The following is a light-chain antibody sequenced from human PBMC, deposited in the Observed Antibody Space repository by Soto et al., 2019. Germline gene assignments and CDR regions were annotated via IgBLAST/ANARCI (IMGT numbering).Light chain of an antibody. CDR2: WAS. CDR3: QQYYSTPYT. V-gene: IGKV4-1*01. CDR1: QSVLYSSNNKNY. Sequence: IVMTQSPDSLAVSLGERATINCKSSQSVLYSSNNKNYLAWYQQKSGQSPKLLIHWASTRESGVPDRFSGSGSGTDFNLTISSLQTEDVAVYYCQQYYSTPYTFGQGTKLEIK. J-gene: IGKJ2*01.